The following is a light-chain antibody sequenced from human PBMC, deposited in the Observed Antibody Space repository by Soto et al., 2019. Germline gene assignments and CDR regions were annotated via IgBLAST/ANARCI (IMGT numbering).Light chain of an antibody. CDR1: QGISNY. V-gene: IGKV1-27*01. J-gene: IGKJ1*01. Sequence: DIQMTQSPASLSASVGDRVTITCRASQGISNYLAWYQQKPGKVPKLLIYAASTMHSGVPSRFSGSGSGTDFTITISSLKAEAVATCYCQKYNSATWTFGQGTKVEIK. CDR3: QKYNSATWT. CDR2: AAS.